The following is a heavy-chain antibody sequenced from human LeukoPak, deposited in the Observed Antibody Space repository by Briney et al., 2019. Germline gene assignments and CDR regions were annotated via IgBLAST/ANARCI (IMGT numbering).Heavy chain of an antibody. Sequence: PGGSLRLSCAASGFTFDDYGMSWVRQAPGKGLEWVSGINWNGVSTSYVDSVKGRFTISRDNAKNSLYLQMNSLRAEDTAVYYCAKDLFGGPARAYFHYWGQGTLVTVSS. CDR1: GFTFDDYG. J-gene: IGHJ4*02. CDR3: AKDLFGGPARAYFHY. V-gene: IGHV3-20*04. D-gene: IGHD3-16*01. CDR2: INWNGVST.